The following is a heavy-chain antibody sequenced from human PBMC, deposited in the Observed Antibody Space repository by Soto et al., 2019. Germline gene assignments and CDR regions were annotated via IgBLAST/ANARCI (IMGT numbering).Heavy chain of an antibody. D-gene: IGHD6-19*01. CDR3: ARDLLSGANYYAH. CDR1: GFTFSDYA. J-gene: IGHJ4*02. CDR2: ISYTGDFI. Sequence: DVQLVESGGGLVKPGGSLRLSCAASGFTFSDYAMNWVRQAPGKGLEWVSSISYTGDFIYYADSVKGRFTISRDNPKNALYLQMTGLRGDDTAVYYCARDLLSGANYYAHWGQGTLVTVSS. V-gene: IGHV3-21*04.